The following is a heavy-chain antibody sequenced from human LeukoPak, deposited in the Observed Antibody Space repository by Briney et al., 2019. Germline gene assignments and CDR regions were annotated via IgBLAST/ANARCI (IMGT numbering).Heavy chain of an antibody. Sequence: PGGSLRLSCAASGFTFSSYAMSWVRQAPGKGLDWVSDISGGGATTFYADSVKGRFTISRDNSKNTLYLQLSSLRAEDTAVYYCAKSTGYSTTGRDFDSWGRGTLVTVSS. CDR3: AKSTGYSTTGRDFDS. CDR1: GFTFSSYA. CDR2: ISGGGATT. D-gene: IGHD6-13*01. J-gene: IGHJ4*02. V-gene: IGHV3-23*01.